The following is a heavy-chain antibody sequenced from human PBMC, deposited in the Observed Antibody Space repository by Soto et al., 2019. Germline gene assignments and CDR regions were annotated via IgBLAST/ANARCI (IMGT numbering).Heavy chain of an antibody. CDR1: GGSFSGYH. D-gene: IGHD2-21*01. J-gene: IGHJ4*02. CDR3: ARGVASSFDY. V-gene: IGHV4-34*01. CDR2: VTHSGNT. Sequence: QVQLQQWGAGLLKPSETLSLTCAVYGGSFSGYHWTWIRQPPGKGLEWVGEVTHSGNTNYNPSLKSRVNISVDTAKNQFSLNLSSVTDADTAVFYCARGVASSFDYWGQGTLVTVSS.